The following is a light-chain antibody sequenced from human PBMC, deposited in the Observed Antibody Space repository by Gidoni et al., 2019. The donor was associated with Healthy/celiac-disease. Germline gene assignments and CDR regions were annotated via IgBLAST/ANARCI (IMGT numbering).Light chain of an antibody. CDR3: QSADSSGTYVV. Sequence: SYEPTQPPSVSVSPGQTARITCSGDALPKQYAYWYQQKPGQAPVLVRYKDIERPSGIPERFAGSSSGTTVTLTISGVQAEDEADYYCQSADSSGTYVVFGGGTKLTVL. J-gene: IGLJ2*01. V-gene: IGLV3-25*03. CDR1: ALPKQY. CDR2: KDI.